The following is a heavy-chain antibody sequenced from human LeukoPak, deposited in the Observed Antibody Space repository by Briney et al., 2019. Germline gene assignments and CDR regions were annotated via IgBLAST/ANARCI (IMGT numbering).Heavy chain of an antibody. D-gene: IGHD3-9*01. CDR2: ISASGGDT. CDR3: ARSPTYYDILTGPPVDY. CDR1: RFTFSNYA. J-gene: IGHJ4*02. Sequence: PGGSLRLSCSASRFTFSNYAMSWVRQAPGRGLGWVSAISASGGDTYYTDSVKGRFTISRDNSKNTLYLQMNSLRAEDTAVYYCARSPTYYDILTGPPVDYWGQGTLVTVSS. V-gene: IGHV3-23*01.